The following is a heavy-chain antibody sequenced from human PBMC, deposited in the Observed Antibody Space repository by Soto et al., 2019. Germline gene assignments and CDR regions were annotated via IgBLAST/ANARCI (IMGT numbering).Heavy chain of an antibody. Sequence: SGPTLVNPTQTLTLTCTFSGFSLSTSGVGVGWIRQPPGKALEWLGIIFWDDDKRYRPSLKRRLSITKDTSKNQLVLTMTNMDPVDTATYYCAHLAWKEMWPRAPVVNWGQGTPVTVSS. J-gene: IGHJ4*02. CDR2: IFWDDDK. CDR3: AHLAWKEMWPRAPVVN. CDR1: GFSLSTSGVG. V-gene: IGHV2-5*02. D-gene: IGHD1-1*01.